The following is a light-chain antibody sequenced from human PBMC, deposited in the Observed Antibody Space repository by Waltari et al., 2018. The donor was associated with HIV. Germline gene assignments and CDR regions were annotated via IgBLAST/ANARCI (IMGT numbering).Light chain of an antibody. J-gene: IGLJ1*01. V-gene: IGLV2-14*03. CDR3: SSYRSSSTFV. Sequence: QSALTQPASVSGSPRQSITISCTGASSDVCGYDYVSWYQQHPGKAPKLMIYEVTNRPSGISNRFSGSKSGNTASLTISGLQAEDEADYYCSSYRSSSTFVFGTGTKVTVL. CDR2: EVT. CDR1: SSDVCGYDY.